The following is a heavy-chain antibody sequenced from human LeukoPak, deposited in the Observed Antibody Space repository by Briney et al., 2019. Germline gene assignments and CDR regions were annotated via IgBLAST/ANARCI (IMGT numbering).Heavy chain of an antibody. J-gene: IGHJ5*02. CDR2: INGRGVNT. CDR1: GFTFDDYA. Sequence: GGSLRLSCAASGFTFDDYAMHWVRQAPGKGLEWVSAINGRGVNTFYGDSVKGRFTISRDNAKNTLYLQMNSLRAEDTAVYYCARGADTGYSSDSWGQGTLVTVSS. CDR3: ARGADTGYSSDS. D-gene: IGHD6-19*01. V-gene: IGHV3-23*01.